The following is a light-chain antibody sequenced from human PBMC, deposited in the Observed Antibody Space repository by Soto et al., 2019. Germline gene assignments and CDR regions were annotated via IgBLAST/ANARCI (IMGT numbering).Light chain of an antibody. V-gene: IGKV3D-20*02. CDR3: QQGSDWPPTYT. CDR1: QSVTSRY. J-gene: IGKJ2*01. CDR2: GAS. Sequence: EIVLTQSPGTLSLSPGERATLSCRASQSVTSRYLAWYQQKPGQAPRVVIYGASRRATGIPDRFSGSGSGTDFTLTITRLEPEDFAIYYCQQGSDWPPTYTFGQGTKLEIK.